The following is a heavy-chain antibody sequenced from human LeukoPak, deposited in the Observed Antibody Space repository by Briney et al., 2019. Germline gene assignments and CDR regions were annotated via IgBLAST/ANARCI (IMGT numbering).Heavy chain of an antibody. Sequence: GGSLRLSCAASGFTFSNYAMSWVRQAPGKGLEWVSAISGSAASTNYADSVKGRFIISRDNSKNSMYLLMNSLRAEDTAVYYCARDSTQTYYYDSSGYTTPLYYFDYWGQGTLVTVSS. CDR1: GFTFSNYA. CDR2: ISGSAAST. J-gene: IGHJ4*02. V-gene: IGHV3-23*01. D-gene: IGHD3-22*01. CDR3: ARDSTQTYYYDSSGYTTPLYYFDY.